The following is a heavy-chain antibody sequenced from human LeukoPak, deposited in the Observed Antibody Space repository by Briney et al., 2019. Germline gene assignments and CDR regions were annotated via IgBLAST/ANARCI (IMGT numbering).Heavy chain of an antibody. CDR3: ARDLITTVRGVIKKNYFDY. Sequence: GRSLRLSCAASGFTFGSYGMHWVRQAPGKGLEWVAVIWYDGSNKYYADSVKGRFTISRDNSKNTLYLQMNSLRAEDTAVYYCARDLITTVRGVIKKNYFDYWGQGTLVTVSS. CDR1: GFTFGSYG. D-gene: IGHD3-10*01. CDR2: IWYDGSNK. J-gene: IGHJ4*02. V-gene: IGHV3-33*01.